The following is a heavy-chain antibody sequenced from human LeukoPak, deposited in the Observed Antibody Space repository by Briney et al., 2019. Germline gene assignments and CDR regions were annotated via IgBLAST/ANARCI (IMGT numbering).Heavy chain of an antibody. CDR2: MNPNSGNT. V-gene: IGHV1-8*01. D-gene: IGHD6-19*01. Sequence: GASVKVSCKASGYTFSSYDINWVRQATGQGLEWMGWMNPNSGNTGYAQEFQGRVTMTRNTSISTAYMELSSLRSEDTAVYYCARPTAVAEVDYWGQGTLVTVSS. J-gene: IGHJ4*02. CDR1: GYTFSSYD. CDR3: ARPTAVAEVDY.